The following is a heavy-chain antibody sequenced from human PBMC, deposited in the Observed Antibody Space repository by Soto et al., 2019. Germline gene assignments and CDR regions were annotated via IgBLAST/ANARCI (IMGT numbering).Heavy chain of an antibody. J-gene: IGHJ5*02. CDR2: ISGSGTRT. CDR1: GFNFNNYA. CDR3: ATDGGGAPIFGVVNNWFAP. Sequence: EVQLLESGGGLIQPGGSLRLSCAASGFNFNNYAMSWVRQAPGKGLEWVSAISGSGTRTYYADSVKGRFTISRDNSNKTPYTHMHSLKTEHTAVYDCATDGGGAPIFGVVNNWFAPWGQGTLVTVSS. V-gene: IGHV3-23*01. D-gene: IGHD3-3*01.